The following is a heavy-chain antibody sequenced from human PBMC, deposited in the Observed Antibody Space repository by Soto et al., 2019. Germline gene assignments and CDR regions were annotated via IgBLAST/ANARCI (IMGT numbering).Heavy chain of an antibody. J-gene: IGHJ4*02. CDR2: IYYTGST. V-gene: IGHV4-59*01. CDR3: ARSVRYFDWLLPFDY. Sequence: QVQLQESGPGLVKPSETLSLTCTVSGGSISSYYWSWVRQPPGKGLEWIGYIYYTGSTNYNPSLKSRVTISVDTSKNQFSLKLTSVTAADTAVYYCARSVRYFDWLLPFDYWGQGTLVTVSS. CDR1: GGSISSYY. D-gene: IGHD3-9*01.